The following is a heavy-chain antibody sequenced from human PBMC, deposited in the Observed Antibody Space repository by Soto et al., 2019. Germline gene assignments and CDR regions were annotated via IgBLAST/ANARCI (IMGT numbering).Heavy chain of an antibody. D-gene: IGHD2-8*01. V-gene: IGHV3-30*02. CDR2: IWYDGSNK. Sequence: GGSLRLSCAASGFTFSSYGMHWVRQAPGKGLEWVAVIWYDGSNKYYADSVKGRFAISRDNSKNTLYLQMNSLRAEDTAVYYCAKDLRYCTNGVCFGYYYYGMDVWGQGTTVTVSS. CDR1: GFTFSSYG. CDR3: AKDLRYCTNGVCFGYYYYGMDV. J-gene: IGHJ6*02.